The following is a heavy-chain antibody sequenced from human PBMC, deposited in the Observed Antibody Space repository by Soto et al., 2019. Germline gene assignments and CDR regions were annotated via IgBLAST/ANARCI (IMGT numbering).Heavy chain of an antibody. V-gene: IGHV4-34*01. CDR2: INHSGST. CDR3: ARGGAWGSYRYTGPSYFDY. Sequence: SETLSLTCSVYGWSFSGYYWSWIRQPPGKGLEWIGEINHSGSTNYNPSLKSRVTISVDTSKNQFSLKLSSVTAADTAVYYCARGGAWGSYRYTGPSYFDYWGQGTLVTVSS. D-gene: IGHD3-16*02. CDR1: GWSFSGYY. J-gene: IGHJ4*02.